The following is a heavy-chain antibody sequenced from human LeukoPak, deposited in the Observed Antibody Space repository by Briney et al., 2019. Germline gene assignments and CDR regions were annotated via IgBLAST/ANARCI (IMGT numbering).Heavy chain of an antibody. D-gene: IGHD3-10*01. J-gene: IGHJ6*02. CDR2: INHSGST. CDR3: ARGARLWFGELLQPRYYYGMDA. CDR1: GGSFSGYY. V-gene: IGHV4-34*01. Sequence: SETLSLTCAVYGGSFSGYYWSWIRQPPGKGLEWIGEINHSGSTNYNPSLKSRVTISVDTSKNQFSLKLSSVTAADTAAYYCARGARLWFGELLQPRYYYGMDAWGQGTTVTVSS.